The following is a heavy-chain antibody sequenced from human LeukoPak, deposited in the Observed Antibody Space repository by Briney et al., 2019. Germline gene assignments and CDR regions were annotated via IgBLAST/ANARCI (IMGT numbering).Heavy chain of an antibody. J-gene: IGHJ4*02. CDR3: ARDYGGSSPFDY. Sequence: QPGGSLRLSCAASGFSVTTYAMGWVRQAPGKGLEWVSVISDRGDSTHYADSVKGRFTISRDSSKNTLYLQMNSLRAEDTAVYYCARDYGGSSPFDYWGQGTLVTVSS. V-gene: IGHV3-23*01. D-gene: IGHD4-23*01. CDR2: ISDRGDST. CDR1: GFSVTTYA.